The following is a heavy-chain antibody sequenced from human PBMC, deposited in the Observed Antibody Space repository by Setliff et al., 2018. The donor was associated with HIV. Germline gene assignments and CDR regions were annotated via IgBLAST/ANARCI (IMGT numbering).Heavy chain of an antibody. V-gene: IGHV4-39*07. CDR1: GDSATNSRYY. J-gene: IGHJ6*02. CDR3: AKSGVRPHPSHDYYYYGMDV. Sequence: PSETLSLTCTVSGDSATNSRYYWAWIRRPPGKGLEYIGSIHYDEKTYYNPSLKSRVTISRDNAKNTLYLQMNSLRAEDTAVYYCAKSGVRPHPSHDYYYYGMDVWGQGTTVTVSS. D-gene: IGHD1-1*01. CDR2: IHYDEKT.